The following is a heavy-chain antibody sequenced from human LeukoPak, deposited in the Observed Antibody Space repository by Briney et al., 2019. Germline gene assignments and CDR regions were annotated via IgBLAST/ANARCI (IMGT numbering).Heavy chain of an antibody. V-gene: IGHV4-31*03. CDR3: ARSPYCTGGSCYLLY. J-gene: IGHJ4*02. Sequence: SQTLSLTCTVSGGSISSGGYYWSWIRQYPGKGLEWIGYTYYGGSTYYTPSLKSRVTISVDTSENQFSLNLSSVTAADTAVYYCARSPYCTGGSCYLLYWGQGTLVTVSS. D-gene: IGHD2-15*01. CDR2: TYYGGST. CDR1: GGSISSGGYY.